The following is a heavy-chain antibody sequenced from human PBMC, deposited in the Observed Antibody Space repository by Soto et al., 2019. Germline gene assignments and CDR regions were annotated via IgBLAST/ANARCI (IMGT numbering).Heavy chain of an antibody. CDR2: IYYSGST. D-gene: IGHD4-17*01. Sequence: ASETLSLTCTVSGGSISSGGYYWSGIGHHPGKGLEWIGYIYYSGSTYYNPSLKSRVTISVDTSKNQFSLKLSSVTAADTAVYYCARVTVTRTYYFDYWGQGTLVTVSS. V-gene: IGHV4-31*03. CDR3: ARVTVTRTYYFDY. J-gene: IGHJ4*02. CDR1: GGSISSGGYY.